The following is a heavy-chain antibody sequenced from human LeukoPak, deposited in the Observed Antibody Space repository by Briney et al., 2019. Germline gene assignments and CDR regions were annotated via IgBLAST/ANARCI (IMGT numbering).Heavy chain of an antibody. J-gene: IGHJ4*02. CDR1: GFTFDDYG. CDR2: INWNGGST. V-gene: IGHV3-20*04. Sequence: GGSLRLPCAASGFTFDDYGMSWVRQAPGKGLEWVSGINWNGGSTGYADSVKGRFTISRDNAKNSLYLQMNSLRAEDTALYYCAKTPATVAGRGYYFDYWGQGTLVTVSS. CDR3: AKTPATVAGRGYYFDY. D-gene: IGHD6-19*01.